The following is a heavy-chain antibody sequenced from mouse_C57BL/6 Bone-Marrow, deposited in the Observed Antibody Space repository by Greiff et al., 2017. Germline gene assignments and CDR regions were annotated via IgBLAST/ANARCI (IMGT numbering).Heavy chain of an antibody. CDR2: ISSGGSYT. Sequence: EVMLVESGGDLVKPGGSLKLSCAASGFTFSSYGMSWVRQTPDKRLEWVGTISSGGSYTYYPDSVKGRFTISRDNAKNTLYLQMSSLKSEDTAMYYCASSWDYWGQGTSVTVSS. CDR3: ASSWDY. CDR1: GFTFSSYG. J-gene: IGHJ4*01. V-gene: IGHV5-6*02.